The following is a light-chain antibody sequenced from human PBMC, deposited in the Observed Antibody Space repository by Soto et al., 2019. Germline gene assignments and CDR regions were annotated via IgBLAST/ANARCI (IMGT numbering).Light chain of an antibody. Sequence: DIHLTQSPSFLSASVGDRVTITCRPSQAVPNNMAWYQQKPGKPPKLLIYEESTLHSGVPSRFSGSGSGTEFTLTISSLQPEDFATYYCQHLNSYPFLGGGTKVDIK. J-gene: IGKJ4*01. CDR1: QAVPNN. CDR3: QHLNSYPF. V-gene: IGKV1-9*01. CDR2: EES.